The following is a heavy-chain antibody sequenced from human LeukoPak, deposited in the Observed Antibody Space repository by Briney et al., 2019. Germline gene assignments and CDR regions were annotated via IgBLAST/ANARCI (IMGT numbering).Heavy chain of an antibody. J-gene: IGHJ4*02. CDR2: IIPIFGTA. CDR3: AKAKDFWSGYYDY. D-gene: IGHD3-3*01. Sequence: SVKVSCKASGGTFSSYAISWVRQAPGQGLEWMGGIIPIFGTANYAQKFQGRVTITADESTSTAYMELSSLRSEDTAVYYCAKAKDFWSGYYDYWGQGTLVTVSS. V-gene: IGHV1-69*13. CDR1: GGTFSSYA.